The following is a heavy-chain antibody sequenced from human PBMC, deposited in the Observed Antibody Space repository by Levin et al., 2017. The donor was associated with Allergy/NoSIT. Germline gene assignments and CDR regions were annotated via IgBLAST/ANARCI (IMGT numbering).Heavy chain of an antibody. Sequence: SQTLSLTCTVSGGSISSSSYYWGWIRQPPGKGLEWIGSIYYSGSTYYNPSLKSRVTISVDTSKNQFSLKLSSVTAADTAVYYCARREGIRDIDPWGQGTLVTVSS. CDR2: IYYSGST. V-gene: IGHV4-39*01. CDR1: GGSISSSSYY. D-gene: IGHD1-14*01. J-gene: IGHJ5*02. CDR3: ARREGIRDIDP.